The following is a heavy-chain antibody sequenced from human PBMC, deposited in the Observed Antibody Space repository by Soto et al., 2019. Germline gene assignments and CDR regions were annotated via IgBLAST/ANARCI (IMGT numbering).Heavy chain of an antibody. CDR1: GGSFSGYY. CDR3: ARTDSSSFYSTFDY. D-gene: IGHD6-13*01. CDR2: INHSGST. J-gene: IGHJ4*02. Sequence: PSETLSLTCAVYGGSFSGYYLSWIRQPPGKGLEWIGEINHSGSTNYNPSLKSRVTISVDTSKNQFSLKLSSVTAADTAVYYCARTDSSSFYSTFDYWGQGTLVTVYS. V-gene: IGHV4-34*01.